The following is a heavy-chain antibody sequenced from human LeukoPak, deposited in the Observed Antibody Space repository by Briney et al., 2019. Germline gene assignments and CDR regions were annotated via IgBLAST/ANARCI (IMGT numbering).Heavy chain of an antibody. CDR2: ISSSSSYI. CDR1: GFTFSSYS. D-gene: IGHD3-10*01. J-gene: IGHJ2*01. Sequence: NPGGSLRLSCAASGFTFSSYSMNWVRQAPGKGLEWVSSISSSSSYIYYADSVKGRFTISRDNAKNSLYLQMNSLRAEDTAVYYCARGPGYYGSGTVGWYFDLWGRGTLVTVSS. V-gene: IGHV3-21*01. CDR3: ARGPGYYGSGTVGWYFDL.